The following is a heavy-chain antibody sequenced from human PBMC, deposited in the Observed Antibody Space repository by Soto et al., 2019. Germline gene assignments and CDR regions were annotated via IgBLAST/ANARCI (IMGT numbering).Heavy chain of an antibody. CDR3: ARDSETTMQFDP. CDR1: GFTFSSYS. V-gene: IGHV3-48*02. D-gene: IGHD4-17*01. CDR2: ISSSSSTR. J-gene: IGHJ5*02. Sequence: EVQLVESGGGLVQPGGSLRLSCAASGFTFSSYSMNWVRQAPGKGLEWVSYISSSSSTRYYADSVKGRFTISRDNAKNTLYLQMNSLRDEDTAVYYCARDSETTMQFDPWGQGTLVTVSS.